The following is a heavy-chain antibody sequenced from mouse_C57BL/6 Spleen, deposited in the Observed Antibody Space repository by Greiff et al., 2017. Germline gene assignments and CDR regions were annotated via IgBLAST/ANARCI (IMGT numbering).Heavy chain of an antibody. V-gene: IGHV1-69*01. J-gene: IGHJ2*01. CDR3: ARSHYCGSSYYFDY. Sequence: VQLQQPGAELVMPGASVKLSCKASGYTFTSYWMHWVKQRPGQGLEWIGEFDPSDSYTNYNQKFKGKSTLTVDKSSSTDYVQLSSLTSEDSAVYYYARSHYCGSSYYFDYWGQGTTLTVSS. CDR2: FDPSDSYT. D-gene: IGHD1-1*01. CDR1: GYTFTSYW.